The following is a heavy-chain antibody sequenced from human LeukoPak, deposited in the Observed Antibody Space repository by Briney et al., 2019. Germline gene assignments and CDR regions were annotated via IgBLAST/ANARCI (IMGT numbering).Heavy chain of an antibody. D-gene: IGHD5-12*01. CDR2: ISGRGDNT. Sequence: GKSLRLSCAASGFTFSSYAMSWVRQAPGKGLEWVSGISGRGDNTSYADSVKGRFTVSRDNAKNTLYLQMNSLRAEDTAVYYCARVGAIVARLPHFDYWGQGTLVTVSS. J-gene: IGHJ4*02. V-gene: IGHV3-23*01. CDR3: ARVGAIVARLPHFDY. CDR1: GFTFSSYA.